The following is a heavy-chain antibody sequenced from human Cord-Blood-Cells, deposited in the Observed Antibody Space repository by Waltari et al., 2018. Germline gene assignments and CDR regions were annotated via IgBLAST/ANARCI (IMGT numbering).Heavy chain of an antibody. D-gene: IGHD6-13*01. CDR1: GGTFSSYA. Sequence: QVQLVQSGAEVKKPGSSVKVSCKASGGTFSSYAISWVRQAPGQGLEWMGGSIPILGIANYAQKFQGRVKITADKATSTAYMELSSLRSEDTAVYYCARLRPIAAAGRRGWFDPWGQGTLVTVSS. J-gene: IGHJ5*02. V-gene: IGHV1-69*10. CDR2: SIPILGIA. CDR3: ARLRPIAAAGRRGWFDP.